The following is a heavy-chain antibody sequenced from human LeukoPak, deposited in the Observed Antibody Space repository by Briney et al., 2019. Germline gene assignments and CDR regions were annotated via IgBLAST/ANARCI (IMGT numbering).Heavy chain of an antibody. CDR3: ARHYYDSSGYRFDY. V-gene: IGHV4-59*08. CDR1: GGSISSYY. CDR2: IYYSGST. Sequence: PSETLSLTCTVSGGSISSYYWSWIRQPPGKGLEWIGYIYYSGSTNYNPSLKSRVTIPVDTSKNQFSLKLSSVTAADTAVYYCARHYYDSSGYRFDYWGQGTLVTVSS. D-gene: IGHD3-22*01. J-gene: IGHJ4*02.